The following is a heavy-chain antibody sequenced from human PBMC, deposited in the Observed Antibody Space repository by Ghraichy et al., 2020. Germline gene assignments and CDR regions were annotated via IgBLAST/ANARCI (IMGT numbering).Heavy chain of an antibody. CDR3: ARSPPDYDFWSGYWDY. D-gene: IGHD3-3*01. CDR2: ISYDGSNK. J-gene: IGHJ4*02. Sequence: GESLNISCAASGFTFSSYAMHWVRQAPGKGLEWVAVISYDGSNKYYADSVKGRFTISRDNSKNTLYLQMNSLRAEDTAVYYCARSPPDYDFWSGYWDYWGQGTLVTVSS. CDR1: GFTFSSYA. V-gene: IGHV3-30-3*01.